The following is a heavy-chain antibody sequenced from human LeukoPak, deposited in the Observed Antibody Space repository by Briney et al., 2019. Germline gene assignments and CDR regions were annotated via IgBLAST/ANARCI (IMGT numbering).Heavy chain of an antibody. CDR2: ISGSGGST. J-gene: IGHJ4*02. CDR3: ARGRGYTSSAYDY. V-gene: IGHV3-23*01. CDR1: GFTFSSYA. Sequence: GGSLRLSCAASGFTFSSYAMSWVRQAPGKGLEWVSAISGSGGSTYYADSVKGRFTISRDNSKNTLYLQMNSLRAEDTAVYYCARGRGYTSSAYDYWGQGTLVTVSS. D-gene: IGHD6-19*01.